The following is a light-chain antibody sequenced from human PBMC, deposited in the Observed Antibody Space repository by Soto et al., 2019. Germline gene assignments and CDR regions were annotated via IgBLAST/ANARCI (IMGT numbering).Light chain of an antibody. CDR2: GAS. Sequence: EIVLTQSPGTLSLSPGERATLSCRASQNVRSGYLAWYQQKPGQAPRLLIYGASSRATGIPDRFSGSGSGTDFTLTISRLEPEDFAVYYCQQYNNWPPTFGGGTKVEIK. CDR1: QNVRSGY. V-gene: IGKV3-20*01. J-gene: IGKJ4*01. CDR3: QQYNNWPPT.